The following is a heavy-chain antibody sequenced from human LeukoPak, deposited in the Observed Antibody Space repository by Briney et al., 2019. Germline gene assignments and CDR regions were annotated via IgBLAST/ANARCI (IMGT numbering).Heavy chain of an antibody. CDR1: GWSFSGHY. J-gene: IGHJ6*04. CDR2: INHSGST. CDR3: ARQPGRSGSYYPYYYYGMDV. V-gene: IGHV4-34*01. Sequence: SETLSLTCAVYGWSFSGHYWSWIRQPPGKGLEWIGEINHSGSTNYNPSLKSRVTISVDTSKNQFSLKLSSVTAADTAVYYCARQPGRSGSYYPYYYYGMDVWGKGTTVTVSS. D-gene: IGHD3-10*01.